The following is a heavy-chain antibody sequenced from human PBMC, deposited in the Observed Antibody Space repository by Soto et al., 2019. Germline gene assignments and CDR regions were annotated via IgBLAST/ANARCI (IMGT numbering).Heavy chain of an antibody. CDR3: ASSPTIASATPLSC. V-gene: IGHV3-30-3*01. Sequence: PGGSLRISCAASGFTFSSYAMHWVRRAPGKGPEWVAVISYDGSNKYYADSVKGRFTISRDNSKNTLYVQMNSLRAEDTAVYYCASSPTIASATPLSCWGQGTLVTVSS. J-gene: IGHJ4*02. CDR2: ISYDGSNK. CDR1: GFTFSSYA. D-gene: IGHD5-12*01.